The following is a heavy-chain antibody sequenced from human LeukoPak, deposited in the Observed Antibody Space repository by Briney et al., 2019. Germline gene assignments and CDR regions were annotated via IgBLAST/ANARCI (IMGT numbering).Heavy chain of an antibody. CDR1: GFTFGDLA. Sequence: RAMRLSCTGFGFTFGDLAMSWVRQAPGKGLEWVGFIRSKAYRGTTEYAASVKGRFTISRDDSASIAYLQMNSLRTEDTAVYYCARGPIQLWIHNAMDVWGQGTTVTVSS. D-gene: IGHD5-18*01. J-gene: IGHJ6*02. CDR3: ARGPIQLWIHNAMDV. CDR2: IRSKAYRGTT. V-gene: IGHV3-49*04.